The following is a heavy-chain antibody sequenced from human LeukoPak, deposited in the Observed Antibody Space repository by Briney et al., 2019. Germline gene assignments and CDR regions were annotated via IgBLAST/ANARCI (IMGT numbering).Heavy chain of an antibody. CDR1: GFTFSDYW. CDR3: ARDMGWQQFDQ. D-gene: IGHD5-24*01. V-gene: IGHV3-7*01. CDR2: INKDGGEK. Sequence: GGSLRLSCVASGFTFSDYWMTWVRQAPGKGLERVANINKDGGEKYYMESVKGRFTISRHNAKNSLYLQMNSLTVEETAVYYCARDMGWQQFDQWGQGTLVTVSS. J-gene: IGHJ4*02.